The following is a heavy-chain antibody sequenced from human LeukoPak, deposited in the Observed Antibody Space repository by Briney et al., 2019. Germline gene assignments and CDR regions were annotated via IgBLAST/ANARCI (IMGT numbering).Heavy chain of an antibody. CDR3: ARARLLRGYFDY. V-gene: IGHV4-34*01. J-gene: IGHJ4*02. Sequence: SETLSLTCAVYGGSFSGYYWSWIRQPPGKGLEWIGEINHSGSTNYNPSLKSRVTISVDTSKNQFSLKLSSVTAADTAVYYCARARLLRGYFDYWGQGTLVTVSS. D-gene: IGHD3-22*01. CDR1: GGSFSGYY. CDR2: INHSGST.